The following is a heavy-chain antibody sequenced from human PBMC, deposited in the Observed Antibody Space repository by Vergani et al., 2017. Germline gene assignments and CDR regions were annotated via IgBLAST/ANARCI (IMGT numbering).Heavy chain of an antibody. J-gene: IGHJ4*02. Sequence: QVQLVESGGGVVQPVRSLRLSCVVSGFTFNRYGMQWVRQAPGKGLEWVAYVLFDGSNEYYADSVRGRFIVSRDNSNDALFLQMNSLRTDDTAVYYCARDLAYCHEGSCALWGQGSVVTVSS. CDR2: VLFDGSNE. CDR1: GFTFNRYG. D-gene: IGHD2-15*01. CDR3: ARDLAYCHEGSCAL. V-gene: IGHV3-30*03.